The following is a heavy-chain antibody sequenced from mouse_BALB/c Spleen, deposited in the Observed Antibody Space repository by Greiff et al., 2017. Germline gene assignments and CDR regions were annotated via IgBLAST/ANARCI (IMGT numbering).Heavy chain of an antibody. J-gene: IGHJ2*01. V-gene: IGHV1S56*01. D-gene: IGHD2-4*01. CDR1: GYTFTSYY. CDR3: ARVGSYDYDDY. CDR2: IYPGNVNT. Sequence: QVQLQQSGPELVKPGASVRISCKASGYTFTSYYIHWVKQRPGQGLEWIGWIYPGNVNTKYNEKFKGKATLTADKSSSTAYMQLSSLTSEDSAVYCCARVGSYDYDDYWGQGTTLTVSS.